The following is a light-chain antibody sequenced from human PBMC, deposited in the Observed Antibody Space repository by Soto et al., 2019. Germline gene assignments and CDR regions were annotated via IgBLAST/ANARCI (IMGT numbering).Light chain of an antibody. J-gene: IGLJ1*01. CDR2: DDN. V-gene: IGLV1-51*01. Sequence: QSVMTQPPSVSAAPGQKVTISCSGSSSNIGGNSVSWYQQLPGTAPKLLIYDDNKRPSGIPDRFSGSKSGTSATLGITGLRAGDEADYYWGAWVGSLGAYVFGGGTKLTVL. CDR1: SSNIGGNS. CDR3: GAWVGSLGAYV.